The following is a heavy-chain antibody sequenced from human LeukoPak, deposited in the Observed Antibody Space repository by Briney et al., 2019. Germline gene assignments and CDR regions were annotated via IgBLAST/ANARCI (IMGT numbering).Heavy chain of an antibody. CDR2: ISGSGGST. V-gene: IGHV3-23*01. D-gene: IGHD6-19*01. CDR1: GFTFSSYA. CDR3: AKDRGQGMVGGSAMDY. J-gene: IGHJ4*02. Sequence: PGGSMRLSCAASGFTFSSYAMSWVRQAPGQGLEWVSAISGSGGSTYYADSVKGRFTISRDTSTNTVYLQLTSLRAEDTAVKYWAKDRGQGMVGGSAMDYWGQGTLVTVSS.